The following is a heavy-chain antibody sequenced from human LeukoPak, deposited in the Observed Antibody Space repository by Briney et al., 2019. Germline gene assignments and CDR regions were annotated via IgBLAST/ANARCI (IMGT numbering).Heavy chain of an antibody. V-gene: IGHV3-23*01. D-gene: IGHD6-19*01. CDR3: VRRGDASSGWGDHDF. J-gene: IGHJ4*02. CDR1: GFTFSSYA. Sequence: PGGSLRLSCAASGFTFSSYAMTWVRQAPGKGLEWVSTIGGSGDKTFYADSVKGRFTISRDNSKNMVYLQMNSLTGEDTALYYCVRRGDASSGWGDHDFWGQGALVTVSS. CDR2: IGGSGDKT.